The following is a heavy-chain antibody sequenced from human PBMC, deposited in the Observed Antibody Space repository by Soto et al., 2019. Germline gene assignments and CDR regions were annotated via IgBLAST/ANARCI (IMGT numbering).Heavy chain of an antibody. CDR2: ITGRGDRT. J-gene: IGHJ4*02. D-gene: IGHD6-19*01. CDR3: AKDWGSGWLRAHLDN. CDR1: GFTFDTYG. V-gene: IGHV3-23*01. Sequence: PGGSLRLSCEVFGFTFDTYGMSWVRQAPGKGLEWVAAITGRGDRTDYADSAKGRFTISRDNSDNTLYLEMNSLRAEDTAVYYCAKDWGSGWLRAHLDNWGQGTQVTGSS.